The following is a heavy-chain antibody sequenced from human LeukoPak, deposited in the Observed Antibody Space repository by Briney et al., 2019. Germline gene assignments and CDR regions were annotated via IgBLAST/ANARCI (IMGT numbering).Heavy chain of an antibody. CDR1: GGSISSSSYY. CDR3: ARGGYDYGDPNWFDP. Sequence: TETLSLTCTVSGGSISSSSYYWGWIRQPPGKGLEWIGSIYYSGSTYYNPSLKSRVTISVDTSKNQFSLKLSSVTAADTAVYYCARGGYDYGDPNWFDPWGQGTLVTVSS. V-gene: IGHV4-39*01. D-gene: IGHD4-17*01. CDR2: IYYSGST. J-gene: IGHJ5*02.